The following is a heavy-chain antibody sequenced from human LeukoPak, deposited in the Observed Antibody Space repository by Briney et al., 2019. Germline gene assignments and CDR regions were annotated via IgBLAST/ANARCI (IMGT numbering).Heavy chain of an antibody. V-gene: IGHV4-59*01. Sequence: PSETLSLTCTVSGGSISSYYWSWIRQPPGKGLEWIGYIYYSGSTNYNPSLKSRVTISVDTSKNQFSLKLSSVTAADTAVYYCARGLAARPAYDAFDIWGQGTMVTVSS. CDR1: GGSISSYY. CDR3: ARGLAARPAYDAFDI. J-gene: IGHJ3*02. D-gene: IGHD6-6*01. CDR2: IYYSGST.